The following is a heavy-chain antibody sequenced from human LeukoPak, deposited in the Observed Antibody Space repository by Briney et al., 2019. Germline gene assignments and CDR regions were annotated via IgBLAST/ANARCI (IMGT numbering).Heavy chain of an antibody. CDR3: ARGEAVVNSGNYMAV. CDR1: GYTFTGYY. Sequence: GASVKVSCKASGYTFTGYYMHWVRQAPGQGLEWMGWINPNSGGTNYAQKFQGRVTMTRDTSISTAYMELSSLRSEDTAVYYCARGEAVVNSGNYMAVWGKGTTVTVSS. D-gene: IGHD3-22*01. V-gene: IGHV1-2*02. CDR2: INPNSGGT. J-gene: IGHJ6*03.